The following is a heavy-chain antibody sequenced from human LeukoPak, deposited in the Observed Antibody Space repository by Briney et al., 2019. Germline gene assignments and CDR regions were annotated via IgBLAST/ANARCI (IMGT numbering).Heavy chain of an antibody. Sequence: GGSLRLSCAASGFTFSSYSMNWVRQAPGKGLEWVSVIYSGGFTDYADSVKGRFAISRDNSKNTLYLQMNSLRAEDTAVYYCARSHESTETPMDLTFDIWGQGTMVTVSS. D-gene: IGHD4-17*01. CDR3: ARSHESTETPMDLTFDI. V-gene: IGHV3-53*01. J-gene: IGHJ3*02. CDR1: GFTFSSYS. CDR2: IYSGGFT.